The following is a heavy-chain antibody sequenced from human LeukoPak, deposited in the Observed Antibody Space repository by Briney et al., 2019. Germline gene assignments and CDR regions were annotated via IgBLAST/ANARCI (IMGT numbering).Heavy chain of an antibody. V-gene: IGHV5-51*01. Sequence: GESLKISCKGSGYSFITYWISWVRQVPGKGLEWVGIIYPGDSDPRYSPSFQGQVTISADKSISTAYLQWSSLKASDSAMYYCARHGLGSSWFGFDYWGQGTLVTVSS. D-gene: IGHD6-13*01. CDR2: IYPGDSDP. CDR1: GYSFITYW. J-gene: IGHJ4*02. CDR3: ARHGLGSSWFGFDY.